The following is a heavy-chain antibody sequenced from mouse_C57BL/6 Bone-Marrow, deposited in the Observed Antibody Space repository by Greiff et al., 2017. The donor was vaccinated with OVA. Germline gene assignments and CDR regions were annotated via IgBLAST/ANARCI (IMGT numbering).Heavy chain of an antibody. Sequence: EVKLMESGGDLVKPGGSLKLSCAASGFTFSSYGMSWVRQTPDKRLEWVATISSGGSYTYYPDSVKGRFTISRDNAKNNLYLQMSSLKSEDTARYYCARHGDYGSFFDYWGQGTTLTVSS. CDR1: GFTFSSYG. CDR3: ARHGDYGSFFDY. V-gene: IGHV5-6*01. CDR2: ISSGGSYT. J-gene: IGHJ2*01. D-gene: IGHD1-1*01.